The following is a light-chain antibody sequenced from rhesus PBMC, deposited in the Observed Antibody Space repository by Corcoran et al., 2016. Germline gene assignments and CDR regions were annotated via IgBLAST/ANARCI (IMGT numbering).Light chain of an antibody. J-gene: IGKJ4*01. Sequence: DIQMTQSPSSLSASVGDRVTITCRASQGIRDYVSWYQQKPGKPPKRLNYAAYRLEYGVSSRFSRSGSGAEFTLTNSSLQPGDVASYYCLQGYNSPPLTFGGGTKVELK. CDR1: QGIRDY. CDR3: LQGYNSPPLT. V-gene: IGKV1-36*02. CDR2: AAY.